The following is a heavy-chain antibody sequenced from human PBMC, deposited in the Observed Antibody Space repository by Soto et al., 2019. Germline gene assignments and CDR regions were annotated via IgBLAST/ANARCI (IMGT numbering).Heavy chain of an antibody. V-gene: IGHV1-69*01. CDR3: ARDRDYYDSRGYYKYYHNMDV. D-gene: IGHD3-22*01. CDR2: ILPMLGTA. J-gene: IGHJ6*02. CDR1: GGTFSSHG. Sequence: QVQLVQSGAEVEKPGSSVKVSCKVSGGTFSSHGISWVRRAPGQGLEWVGGILPMLGTANYAPKLQGRVTVAADESTSTVYMELSRRRSEDTAIYYCARDRDYYDSRGYYKYYHNMDVWGLGPTVTVSS.